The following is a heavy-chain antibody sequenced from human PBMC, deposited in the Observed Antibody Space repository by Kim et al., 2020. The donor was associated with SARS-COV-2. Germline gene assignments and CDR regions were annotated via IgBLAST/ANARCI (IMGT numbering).Heavy chain of an antibody. CDR1: GFTFSSYS. CDR2: ISSSSSYI. Sequence: GGSLRLSCAASGFTFSSYSMNWVRQAPGKGLEWVSSISSSSSYIYYADSVKGRFTISRDNAKNSLYLQMNSLRAEDTAVYYCARVLGDGYYYYGMDVWGQGTTVTVSS. J-gene: IGHJ6*02. CDR3: ARVLGDGYYYYGMDV. V-gene: IGHV3-21*04. D-gene: IGHD3-3*01.